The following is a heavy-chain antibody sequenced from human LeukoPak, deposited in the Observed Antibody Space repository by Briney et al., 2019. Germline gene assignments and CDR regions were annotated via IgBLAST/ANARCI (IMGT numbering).Heavy chain of an antibody. Sequence: PGGSLRLSCAGSGFTFSSYAMTWVRQAPGKGLQWVSSISDSGGSIYHADSVKGRFTTSRDNSKNSLYLQMNSLRTEDTALYYCAKERSIVGRGYYYYGMDVWGQGTTVTVSS. V-gene: IGHV3-23*01. CDR3: AKERSIVGRGYYYYGMDV. D-gene: IGHD1-26*01. CDR2: ISDSGGSI. CDR1: GFTFSSYA. J-gene: IGHJ6*02.